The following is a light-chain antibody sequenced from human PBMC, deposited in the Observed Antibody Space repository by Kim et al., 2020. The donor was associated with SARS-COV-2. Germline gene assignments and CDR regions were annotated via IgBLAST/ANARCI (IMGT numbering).Light chain of an antibody. CDR3: SSYRSSSTYV. Sequence: QSALTQPASVSGSPGQSITISCTGTSSDVGGYNYVSWYQQHPGKAPKLMIYDVSKRPSGVSNRFSGSKSGNTASLTISGLQAEDEADFYCSSYRSSSTYVFGTGTKVTDL. J-gene: IGLJ1*01. CDR2: DVS. CDR1: SSDVGGYNY. V-gene: IGLV2-14*01.